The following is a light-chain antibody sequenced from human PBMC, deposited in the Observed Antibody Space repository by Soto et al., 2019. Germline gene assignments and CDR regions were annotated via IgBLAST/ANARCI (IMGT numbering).Light chain of an antibody. CDR2: DVS. Sequence: QSVLTQPASVSGSPGQSITISCTGTSSDVGGYNYVSWYQQHPGKAPKLMIYDVSNRPSGVSNRFSGSKSGNTASLTISRLQAEDEADYYCSSYTSSSTLVVFCGGTKLTVL. V-gene: IGLV2-14*01. J-gene: IGLJ2*01. CDR1: SSDVGGYNY. CDR3: SSYTSSSTLVV.